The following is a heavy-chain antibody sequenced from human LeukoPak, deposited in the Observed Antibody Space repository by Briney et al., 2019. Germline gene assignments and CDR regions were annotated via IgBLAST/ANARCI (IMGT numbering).Heavy chain of an antibody. D-gene: IGHD3-9*01. J-gene: IGHJ4*02. CDR2: ITGSGDTT. CDR1: GFIFRNYA. V-gene: IGHV3-23*01. Sequence: PGASLRLSCAASGFIFRNYAMSWVRQAPGKGLEWVSAITGSGDTTYYADSVKGRFTISRDNSNNTLYAEMNTLRAEDTAVYYCAKWGDYDILTGYYVSDFWGQGTLVTVSS. CDR3: AKWGDYDILTGYYVSDF.